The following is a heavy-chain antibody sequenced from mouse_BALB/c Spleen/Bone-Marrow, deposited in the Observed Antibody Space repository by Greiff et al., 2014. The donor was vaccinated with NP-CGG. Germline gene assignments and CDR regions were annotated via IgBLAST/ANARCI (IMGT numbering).Heavy chain of an antibody. Sequence: VQLQQSGAELVKLGASVKLSCTASGFYIKDTYMHWVKQRPEQGLEWIGRIDPANGNTKYDPKFQGKATITADTSSNTAYLQLSSLTSEDTAVYYCANYYYGSSLFAYWGQGTLVTVSA. CDR2: IDPANGNT. V-gene: IGHV14-3*02. CDR3: ANYYYGSSLFAY. J-gene: IGHJ3*01. CDR1: GFYIKDTY. D-gene: IGHD1-1*01.